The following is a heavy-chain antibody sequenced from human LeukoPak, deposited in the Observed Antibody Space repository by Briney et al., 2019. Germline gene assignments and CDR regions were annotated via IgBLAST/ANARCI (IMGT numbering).Heavy chain of an antibody. V-gene: IGHV4-59*01. J-gene: IGHJ6*02. D-gene: IGHD3-10*01. Sequence: SETLSLTCTVSGGSINNYYWNWIRQPPGKGLEWIGYITGSIYFSGSTKYDPSLESRVTMSVDTSKNQLSLTLSSVTAADTAVYYCARDSRDYGSGSYWDVWGQGTTVTVSS. CDR2: ITGSIYFSGST. CDR1: GGSINNYY. CDR3: ARDSRDYGSGSYWDV.